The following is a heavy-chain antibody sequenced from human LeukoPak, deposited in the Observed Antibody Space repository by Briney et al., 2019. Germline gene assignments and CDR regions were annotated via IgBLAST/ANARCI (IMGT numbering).Heavy chain of an antibody. V-gene: IGHV1-24*01. CDR1: GYTLTELS. CDR2: FDPEDGET. CDR3: ATTLHDYGDSPNY. Sequence: ASVKVSCKVSGYTLTELSMHWVRQSPGKGLEWMGGFDPEDGETIYAQKFQGRVTMTEDTSTDTAYMELSSLRSEDTAVYYCATTLHDYGDSPNYWGQGTLVTVSS. D-gene: IGHD4-17*01. J-gene: IGHJ4*02.